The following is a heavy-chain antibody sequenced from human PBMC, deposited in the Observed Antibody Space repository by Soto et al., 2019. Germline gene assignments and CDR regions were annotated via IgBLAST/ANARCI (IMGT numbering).Heavy chain of an antibody. CDR1: GFTFCDYS. V-gene: IGHV3-49*03. CDR3: TRVSPWPGYYYYGMDV. Sequence: GESLKLSCTASGFTFCDYSMSWFRQAPGKGLGWVGFIRSKAYGGTTEYGAAGKGRFTNSRDDYKSIEYLQMNSLKTEDTAVYYCTRVSPWPGYYYYGMDVWGQGTTVTVSS. D-gene: IGHD6-19*01. CDR2: IRSKAYGGTT. J-gene: IGHJ6*02.